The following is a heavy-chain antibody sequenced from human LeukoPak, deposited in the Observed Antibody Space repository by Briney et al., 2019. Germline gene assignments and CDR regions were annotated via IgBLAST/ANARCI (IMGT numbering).Heavy chain of an antibody. CDR1: GFTFSKYA. CDR2: ISGGGGST. D-gene: IGHD3-9*01. Sequence: GGSLRLPCAASGFTFSKYAMSWVRQAPGKGLEWVSVISGGGGSTYYADSVKGRFAISRDNSKSTLYLQMNSLRADDTAVYYCAKVLGTETGDYDYWGQGTLVTVSS. V-gene: IGHV3-23*01. J-gene: IGHJ4*02. CDR3: AKVLGTETGDYDY.